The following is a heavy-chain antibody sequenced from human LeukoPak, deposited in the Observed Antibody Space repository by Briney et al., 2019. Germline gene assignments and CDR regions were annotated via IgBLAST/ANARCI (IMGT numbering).Heavy chain of an antibody. V-gene: IGHV3-21*01. Sequence: GGSLRLSCEASGFAFNSYTITWVRQAPGKGLESVSSITSRSSYIYIADSVKGRFTISRDNAKNSLFLQMSSLRVEDTAVYYCARVAQGATTENYFYYYMDVWGKGTTVTVSS. CDR3: ARVAQGATTENYFYYYMDV. CDR2: ITSRSSYI. CDR1: GFAFNSYT. D-gene: IGHD4-11*01. J-gene: IGHJ6*03.